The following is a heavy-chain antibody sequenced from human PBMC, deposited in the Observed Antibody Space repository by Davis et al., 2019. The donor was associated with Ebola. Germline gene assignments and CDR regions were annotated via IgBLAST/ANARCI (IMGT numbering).Heavy chain of an antibody. CDR3: ARYPGMAAAGTGYYYGMDV. J-gene: IGHJ6*02. Sequence: GSLRLSCTVSGGSISSYYWSWIRQPPGKGLEWIGYIYYSGSTYYNPSLKSRVSISVDTSKNQVSLKLSSVTAADTAVYYCARYPGMAAAGTGYYYGMDVWGQGTTVTVSS. CDR1: GGSISSYY. CDR2: IYYSGST. V-gene: IGHV4-59*08. D-gene: IGHD6-13*01.